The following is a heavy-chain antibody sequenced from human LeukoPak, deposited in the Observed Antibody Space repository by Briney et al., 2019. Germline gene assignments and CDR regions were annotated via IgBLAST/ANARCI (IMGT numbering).Heavy chain of an antibody. CDR2: INPNSGGR. V-gene: IGHV1-2*02. J-gene: IGHJ4*02. Sequence: ASVKVSCKTSGYTFTVYRMHWVRQAPGQGLEWMGWINPNSGGRNYAQKFQGRVTMTSDTSISTVYMELSSLRSDDTAVYYCARDYYGGNPDYWGQGTLVTVSS. CDR3: ARDYYGGNPDY. D-gene: IGHD4-23*01. CDR1: GYTFTVYR.